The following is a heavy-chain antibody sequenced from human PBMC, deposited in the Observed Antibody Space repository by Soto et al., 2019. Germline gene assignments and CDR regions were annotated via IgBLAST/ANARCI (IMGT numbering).Heavy chain of an antibody. D-gene: IGHD6-19*01. CDR1: GFTFSNYA. Sequence: EVQLLESGGGLVQPGGSLRLSCAASGFTFSNYAVTWVRQAPGKGLEWVSTISGSGGSTYYADSVKGRFTISRDNSKNPRYLQMNSLRAEDTAVYFCAKERGRGWYEMAYWGQGTLVTVSS. CDR2: ISGSGGST. V-gene: IGHV3-23*01. J-gene: IGHJ4*02. CDR3: AKERGRGWYEMAY.